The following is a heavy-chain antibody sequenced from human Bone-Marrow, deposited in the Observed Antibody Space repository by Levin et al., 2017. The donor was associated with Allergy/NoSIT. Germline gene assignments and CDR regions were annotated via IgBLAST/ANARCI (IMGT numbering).Heavy chain of an antibody. V-gene: IGHV3-7*01. CDR3: ARDSPYYYDLHPYCDY. CDR1: GFTFSSYW. Sequence: GGSLRLSCAASGFTFSSYWMSWVRQAPGKGLEWVANIKQDGSEKYYVDSVKGRFTISRDNAKNSLYLQMNSLRAEDTAVYYCARDSPYYYDLHPYCDYWGQGTLVTVSS. D-gene: IGHD3-22*01. CDR2: IKQDGSEK. J-gene: IGHJ4*02.